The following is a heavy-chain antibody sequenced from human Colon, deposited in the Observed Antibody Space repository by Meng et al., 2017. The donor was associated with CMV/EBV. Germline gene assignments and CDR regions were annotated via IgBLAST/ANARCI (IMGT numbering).Heavy chain of an antibody. CDR2: IDPNSGGT. CDR3: ASGRSGSSKHLVRYFDS. CDR1: GYTFTGFY. Sequence: ASVKVSCKASGYTFTGFYIHWVRQAPGQGLEWMGWIDPNSGGTNSAQKFQGRVTMTRDTSISTAYMELSRLTADDTALYYCASGRSGSSKHLVRYFDSWGQGVMVTVSS. D-gene: IGHD3-3*01. J-gene: IGHJ4*02. V-gene: IGHV1-2*02.